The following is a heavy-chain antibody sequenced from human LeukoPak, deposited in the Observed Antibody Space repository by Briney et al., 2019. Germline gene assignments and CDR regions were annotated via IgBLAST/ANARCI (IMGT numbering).Heavy chain of an antibody. J-gene: IGHJ6*02. CDR2: ISSSSSYI. CDR1: GFTVSSKY. Sequence: GGSLRLSCAASGFTVSSKYMNWVRQAPGKGLEWVSSISSSSSYIYYADSVKGRFTISRDNAKNSLYLQMNSLRAEDTAVYYCARDRLRGAYYYYGMDVWGQGTTVTVSS. V-gene: IGHV3-21*01. CDR3: ARDRLRGAYYYYGMDV. D-gene: IGHD3-10*01.